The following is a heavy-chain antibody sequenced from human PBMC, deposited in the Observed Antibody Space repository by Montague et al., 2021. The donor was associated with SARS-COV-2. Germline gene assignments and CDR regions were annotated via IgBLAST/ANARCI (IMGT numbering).Heavy chain of an antibody. Sequence: SETLSLTCAVYGESFSGYYWSWIRQPPGKGLEWIGEINHSGSTNYNPSLKSRVTISVDTSKNQFSLKLSSVTAADTAVYYCARVRYYGSGTSLGMDAWGQGTTVTVSS. CDR3: ARVRYYGSGTSLGMDA. CDR1: GESFSGYY. V-gene: IGHV4-34*01. D-gene: IGHD3-10*01. J-gene: IGHJ6*02. CDR2: INHSGST.